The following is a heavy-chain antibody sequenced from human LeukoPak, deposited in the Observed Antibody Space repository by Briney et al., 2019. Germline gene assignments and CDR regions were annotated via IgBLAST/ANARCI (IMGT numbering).Heavy chain of an antibody. V-gene: IGHV1-18*01. D-gene: IGHD3-22*01. CDR2: ISAYNGNT. Sequence: ASVKVSCKASGYTFTSYGISWVRQAPGQGLEWMGWISAYNGNTNYAQKLQGRVTMTTDTSTSTAYLELRSLRSDDTAVYYCATGPIRYYYDSSGYFDYWGQGTLVTVSS. J-gene: IGHJ4*02. CDR3: ATGPIRYYYDSSGYFDY. CDR1: GYTFTSYG.